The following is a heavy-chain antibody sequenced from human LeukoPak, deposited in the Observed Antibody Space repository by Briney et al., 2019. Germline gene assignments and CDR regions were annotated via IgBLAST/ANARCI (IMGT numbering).Heavy chain of an antibody. CDR1: GYSFTSYW. CDR2: IYPGDSDV. Sequence: LGESLKISCQGSGYSFTSYWIGWVRQMPGKGLEWMGIIYPGDSDVRYSPSFQGQVTISADKSISTAYLQWSSLKASDTAMCYCARHRPRYNWNYVQFDPWGQGTLVTVSS. CDR3: ARHRPRYNWNYVQFDP. D-gene: IGHD1-7*01. J-gene: IGHJ5*02. V-gene: IGHV5-51*01.